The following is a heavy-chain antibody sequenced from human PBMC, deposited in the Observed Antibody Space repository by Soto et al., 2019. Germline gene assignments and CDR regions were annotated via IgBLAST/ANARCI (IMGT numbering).Heavy chain of an antibody. J-gene: IGHJ5*02. CDR3: VREDAPGLGGYASS. Sequence: GGSLRLSCSASGFTFNSYAMHWVRQAPGKGLEYVSVISTNGGSTYYADSVKGRFTISRDNSKNTLYLQMSSLRPEDTAVYYCVREDAPGLGGYASSWGQGTLVTVSS. V-gene: IGHV3-64D*06. CDR2: ISTNGGST. D-gene: IGHD5-12*01. CDR1: GFTFNSYA.